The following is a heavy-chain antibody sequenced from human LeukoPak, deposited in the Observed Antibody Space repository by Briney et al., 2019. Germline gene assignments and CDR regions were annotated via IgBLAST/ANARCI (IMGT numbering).Heavy chain of an antibody. D-gene: IGHD4-17*01. V-gene: IGHV4-39*01. CDR3: AIGILGTVTTFDP. CDR2: IYYSGST. Sequence: SETLSLTCTVSGGSISSSSYYWGWIRQPPGQGLEWIGSIYYSGSTYYNPSLKSRVTISVDTSKNQFSLKLSSVTAADTAVYYCAIGILGTVTTFDPWGQGTLVTVSS. J-gene: IGHJ5*02. CDR1: GGSISSSSYY.